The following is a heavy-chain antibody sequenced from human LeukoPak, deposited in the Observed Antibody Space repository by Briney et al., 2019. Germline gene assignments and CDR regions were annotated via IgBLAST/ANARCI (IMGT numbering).Heavy chain of an antibody. D-gene: IGHD2-21*02. CDR2: IRYDGSNK. CDR3: AGTYCNGGDCYTWFDP. J-gene: IGHJ5*02. Sequence: GGSLRLSCAVSGFTFGNYGMHWVRQAPGKGLEWVAAIRYDGSNKYYADSVKGRFTISRDNSKNTLFLQMNSLRAEDTAVYYCAGTYCNGGDCYTWFDPWGQGTLVTVSS. V-gene: IGHV3-33*08. CDR1: GFTFGNYG.